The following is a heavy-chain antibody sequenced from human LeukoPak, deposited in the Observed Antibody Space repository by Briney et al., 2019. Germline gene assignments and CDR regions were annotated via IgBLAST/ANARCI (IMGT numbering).Heavy chain of an antibody. Sequence: PSETLSLTCTVSGGSISGYYWSWIRQPPGKGLEWIAYIYYNGISNYNPSLKSRVIISVDSSKNQFSLKLTSVTAADTAVYYCAGRRAIAVAGISQADFDYWGQGTLVTVSS. CDR3: AGRRAIAVAGISQADFDY. J-gene: IGHJ4*02. CDR1: GGSISGYY. CDR2: IYYNGIS. D-gene: IGHD6-19*01. V-gene: IGHV4-59*01.